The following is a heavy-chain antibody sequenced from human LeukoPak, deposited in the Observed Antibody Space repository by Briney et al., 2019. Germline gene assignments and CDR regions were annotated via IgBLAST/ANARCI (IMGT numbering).Heavy chain of an antibody. Sequence: RGSLRLSCAASGXTFXYHYXDXVXQAPGXXXXWVGRVRXXANSYTTEYAXSVKGRFTISRDDTKNSLLLQMNSLKTEDTAVYYCARAPPIGATYSFDYWGQGTLVTVSS. D-gene: IGHD4/OR15-4a*01. CDR1: GXTFXYHY. V-gene: IGHV3-72*01. J-gene: IGHJ4*02. CDR3: ARAPPIGATYSFDY. CDR2: VRXXANSYTT.